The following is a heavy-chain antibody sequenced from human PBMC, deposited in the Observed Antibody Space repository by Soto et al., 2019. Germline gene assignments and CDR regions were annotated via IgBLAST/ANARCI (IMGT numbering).Heavy chain of an antibody. CDR2: IIPIFGTA. V-gene: IGHV1-69*01. J-gene: IGHJ4*02. Sequence: QVQLVQSGAEVKKPGSSAKVSCKASGGTFSSYAISWVRQAPGQGLEWMGGIIPIFGTANYAQKFQGRVTITADESTSTAYMELSSLRSEDTAVYYCARGRVWIQLSGPSYYFDYWGQGTLVTVSS. CDR1: GGTFSSYA. CDR3: ARGRVWIQLSGPSYYFDY. D-gene: IGHD5-18*01.